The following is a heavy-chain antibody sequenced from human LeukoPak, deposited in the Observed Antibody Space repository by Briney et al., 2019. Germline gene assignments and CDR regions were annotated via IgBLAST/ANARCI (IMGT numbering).Heavy chain of an antibody. Sequence: GGALRLSRAASGFTLCSYSMQWGRPAPGKGVGWGSAISGSGGSTYYADSVKGRFTISRDNSKNTLYLQMNSLRAEDTAVYYCAKDLPRYDFWSGSADYWGQGTLVTVSS. J-gene: IGHJ4*02. CDR3: AKDLPRYDFWSGSADY. D-gene: IGHD3-3*01. CDR1: GFTLCSYS. CDR2: ISGSGGST. V-gene: IGHV3-23*01.